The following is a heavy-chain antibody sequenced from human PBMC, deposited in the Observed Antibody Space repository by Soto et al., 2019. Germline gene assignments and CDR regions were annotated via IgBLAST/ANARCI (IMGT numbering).Heavy chain of an antibody. V-gene: IGHV4-31*03. CDR2: IYYSGST. CDR3: AREVPIVVVRAAALRCALDI. D-gene: IGHD2-2*01. Sequence: SETLSLTCTVSGGSISSGGYYWSWIRQHPGKGLEWIGYIYYSGSTYYNPSLKSRVTISVDTSKNQFSLKLSSVTAADTAVYYCAREVPIVVVRAAALRCALDIWGQGXMVIVS. CDR1: GGSISSGGYY. J-gene: IGHJ3*02.